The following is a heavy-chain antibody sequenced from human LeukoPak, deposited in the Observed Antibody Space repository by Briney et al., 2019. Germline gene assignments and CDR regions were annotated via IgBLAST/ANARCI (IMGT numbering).Heavy chain of an antibody. CDR1: GFIFSTHG. Sequence: PGRSLRLSCAASGFIFSTHGMHWVRQAPGKGLEWVAVIWYDGSNKNYADSVRGRFTISRDNSKKTLYLEMSSLRGEDTAVYYCVREATSTGHNMLDYWGQGTLVTVSA. D-gene: IGHD3-9*01. CDR3: VREATSTGHNMLDY. J-gene: IGHJ4*02. V-gene: IGHV3-33*01. CDR2: IWYDGSNK.